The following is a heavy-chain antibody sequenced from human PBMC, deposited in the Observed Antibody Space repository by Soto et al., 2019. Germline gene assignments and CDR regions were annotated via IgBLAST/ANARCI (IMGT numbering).Heavy chain of an antibody. D-gene: IGHD3-10*01. Sequence: ASETLSLTCTVSGGSISSSSYYWGWIRQPPGKGQEWIGSIYYSGSTYYNPSLKSRVTISVDTSKNQFSLKLSSVTAADTAVYYCARHLRTLNYYGSGSYYNGVWYFDYWGQGTLVTVSS. CDR2: IYYSGST. CDR1: GGSISSSSYY. CDR3: ARHLRTLNYYGSGSYYNGVWYFDY. J-gene: IGHJ4*02. V-gene: IGHV4-39*01.